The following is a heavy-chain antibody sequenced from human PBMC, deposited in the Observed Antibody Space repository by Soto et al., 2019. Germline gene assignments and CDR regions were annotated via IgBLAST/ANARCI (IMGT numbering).Heavy chain of an antibody. CDR1: GFTLSNYG. V-gene: IGHV3-33*06. CDR3: AKDVPGYIFATLDY. CDR2: IMYDGSNK. J-gene: IGHJ4*02. Sequence: QVQLVESGGGVVQPGRSLRLSCEASGFTLSNYGMHWVRQAPGKGLEWVAVIMYDGSNKYYAASVKGRFTISRDNSKNTLYLQLNSLRPEDTAVYYCAKDVPGYIFATLDYWGLGTLVTVSS. D-gene: IGHD2-15*01.